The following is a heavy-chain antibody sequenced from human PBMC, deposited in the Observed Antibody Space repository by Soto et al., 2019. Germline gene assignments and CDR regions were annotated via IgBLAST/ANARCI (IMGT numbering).Heavy chain of an antibody. CDR1: GFSLSDYS. CDR3: TGSSAAGPDN. CDR2: ISSSSSFI. J-gene: IGHJ4*02. V-gene: IGHV3-21*01. Sequence: EVQLVESGGGLVKPGGSLRLSCAASGFSLSDYSMNWIRQAPGKGLEWVASISSSSSFIHYAESMKGRFPISRDNAKNSLYRHMNSLSAEATAVYYYTGSSAAGPDNWGQGTLVTVSS. D-gene: IGHD1-26*01.